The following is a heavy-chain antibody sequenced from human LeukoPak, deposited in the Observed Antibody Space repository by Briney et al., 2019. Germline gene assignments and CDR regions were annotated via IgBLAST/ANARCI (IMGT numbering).Heavy chain of an antibody. J-gene: IGHJ3*02. CDR3: ARAGVYDFWSGHEGMGDAFDI. D-gene: IGHD3-3*01. V-gene: IGHV4-59*11. CDR1: GGSITSHS. CDR2: SYYSGTT. Sequence: PSETLSLTCNVSGGSITSHSWNWIRQSPGKGLEWIGYSYYSGTTNYSPSLKSRVTISLDTSKNQISLKLTSVTAADTAVYYCARAGVYDFWSGHEGMGDAFDIWGQGTMVTVSS.